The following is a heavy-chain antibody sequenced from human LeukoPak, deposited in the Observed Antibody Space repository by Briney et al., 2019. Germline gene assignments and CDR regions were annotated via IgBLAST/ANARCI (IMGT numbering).Heavy chain of an antibody. D-gene: IGHD6-13*01. V-gene: IGHV1-46*01. CDR3: ARGVNVAAPRGWYFDL. CDR2: INPSGGST. CDR1: GYTFTSYY. J-gene: IGHJ2*01. Sequence: ASMKVSCKASGYTFTSYYMHWVRQPPGQGLEWMGIINPSGGSTSYAQKFQGRVTMTRDTSTSTVYMELSSLRSEDTAVYYCARGVNVAAPRGWYFDLWGRGTLVTVSS.